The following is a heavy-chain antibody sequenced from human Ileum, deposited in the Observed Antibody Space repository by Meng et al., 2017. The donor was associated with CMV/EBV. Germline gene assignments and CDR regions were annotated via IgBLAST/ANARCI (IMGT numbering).Heavy chain of an antibody. CDR1: GFTFGNYY. V-gene: IGHV3-11*01. J-gene: IGHJ3*02. CDR3: ASGSGFGDLLYAFDM. CDR2: ISISGTTI. Sequence: GGSLRLSCVASGFTFGNYYMTWIRQAPGKGLEWVSYISISGTTIYYADSVKGRFTISRDNAKKSLYLQMNSLGADDTAVYYCASGSGFGDLLYAFDMWGQGTKVTVSS. D-gene: IGHD3-10*01.